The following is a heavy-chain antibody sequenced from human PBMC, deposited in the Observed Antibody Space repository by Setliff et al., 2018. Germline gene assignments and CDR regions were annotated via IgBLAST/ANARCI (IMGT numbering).Heavy chain of an antibody. CDR3: AREEVIVMTVNNYYYYMDV. D-gene: IGHD2-21*02. CDR1: GGTFSKYG. Sequence: ASVKVSCKASGGTFSKYGISWVRQAPGQGLEWMGGIIPNFRTTSYAQKFQGRVTISTDESTLTAYMELNSLRPEDTAMYYCAREEVIVMTVNNYYYYMDVWGKGTTVTVSS. CDR2: IIPNFRTT. V-gene: IGHV1-69*05. J-gene: IGHJ6*03.